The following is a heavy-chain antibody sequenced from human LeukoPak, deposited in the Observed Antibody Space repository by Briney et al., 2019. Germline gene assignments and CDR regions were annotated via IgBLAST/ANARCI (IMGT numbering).Heavy chain of an antibody. CDR1: GFTFSNYG. J-gene: IGHJ4*02. V-gene: IGHV3-48*04. CDR2: ISSSGSTI. Sequence: GGSLRLSCAASGFTFSNYGMHWVRQAPGKGLEWVSYISSSGSTIYYADSVKGRFTISRDNAKNSLYLQMNSLRAEDTAVYYCARVYYYGSGILVDYWGQGTLVTVSS. CDR3: ARVYYYGSGILVDY. D-gene: IGHD3-10*01.